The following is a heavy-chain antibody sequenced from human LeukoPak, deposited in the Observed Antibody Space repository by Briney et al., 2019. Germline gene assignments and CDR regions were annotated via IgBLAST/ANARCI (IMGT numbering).Heavy chain of an antibody. CDR3: AGRPYYYGSGSSDY. V-gene: IGHV3-21*01. CDR1: GFTVSSSY. J-gene: IGHJ4*02. CDR2: ISSSSSYI. Sequence: GGSLRLSCAASGFTVSSSYMSWAPRAPGKGLEWVSSISSSSSYIYYADSVKGRFTISRDNAKNSLYLQMNSLRAEDTAVYYCAGRPYYYGSGSSDYWGQGTLVTVSS. D-gene: IGHD3-10*01.